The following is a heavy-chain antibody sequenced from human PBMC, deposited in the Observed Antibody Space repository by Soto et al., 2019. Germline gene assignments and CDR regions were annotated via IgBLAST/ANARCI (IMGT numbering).Heavy chain of an antibody. CDR3: AKEWSEWLAPVVDV. CDR2: ISNDGSNK. D-gene: IGHD6-19*01. CDR1: GFTFSSCG. Sequence: QVQLVESGGGMVQPGRSLRLFCAASGFTFSSCGMHWVRQAPGMGLQWVAVISNDGSNKIYADSVKGRFTISRDNSKNTMYMQMNRLRAEDTAVYYCAKEWSEWLAPVVDVGGQGTTVTVSS. V-gene: IGHV3-30*18. J-gene: IGHJ6*02.